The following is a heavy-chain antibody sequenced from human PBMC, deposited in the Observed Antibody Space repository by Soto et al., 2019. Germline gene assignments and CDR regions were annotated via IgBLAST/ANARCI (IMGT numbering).Heavy chain of an antibody. CDR2: ISSSSSTI. J-gene: IGHJ4*02. Sequence: GGSLRLSCAASGFTFSSYSMNWVRQAPGKGLEWVSYISSSSSTIYYADSVKGRFTISRDNAKNSLYLQMNSLRAEDTAVYYCARGWQPDYWGQGTLVTVSS. CDR1: GFTFSSYS. CDR3: ARGWQPDY. V-gene: IGHV3-48*01.